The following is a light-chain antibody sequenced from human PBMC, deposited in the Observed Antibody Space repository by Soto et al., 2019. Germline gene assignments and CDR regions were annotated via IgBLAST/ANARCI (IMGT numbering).Light chain of an antibody. V-gene: IGKV1-27*01. CDR3: LKYNSAPWT. CDR2: AAS. J-gene: IGKJ1*01. Sequence: DIQMTQSPSSLSASVGDRVTITCRASQGISNYLAWYQQKPGKVPKLLIFAASTLQSGVPSRFSGSGSGTDFTLTISSLQPEDSSTYYCLKYNSAPWTFGQGTKVEIE. CDR1: QGISNY.